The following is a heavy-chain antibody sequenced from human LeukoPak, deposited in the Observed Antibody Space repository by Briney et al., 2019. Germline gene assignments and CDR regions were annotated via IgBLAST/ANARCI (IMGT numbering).Heavy chain of an antibody. CDR1: GGSISSGDYY. CDR3: ARYEPVTTFLGNRDAFDI. J-gene: IGHJ3*02. V-gene: IGHV4-30-4*01. D-gene: IGHD4-17*01. Sequence: SETLSLTCTVSGGSISSGDYYWGWIRQPPGKGLEWIGYIYYSGSTYYNPSLKSRVTISVDTSKNQFSLKLSSVTAADTAVYYCARYEPVTTFLGNRDAFDIWGQGTMVTVSS. CDR2: IYYSGST.